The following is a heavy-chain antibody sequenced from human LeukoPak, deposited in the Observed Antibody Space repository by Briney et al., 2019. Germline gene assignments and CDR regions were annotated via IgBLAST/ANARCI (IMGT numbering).Heavy chain of an antibody. CDR3: ARNNTLMMYPRGGEDKGFDY. V-gene: IGHV4-39*01. CDR2: IYYSGST. J-gene: IGHJ4*02. CDR1: GGSISSSSYY. D-gene: IGHD2-8*01. Sequence: SETLSLTCTVSGGSISSSSYYWGWIRQPPRKGLEWIGSIYYSGSTHYNPSLKSRVTISVDTSKNEFSLKLSSVTAADTAVYYCARNNTLMMYPRGGEDKGFDYWGQGTLVTVSS.